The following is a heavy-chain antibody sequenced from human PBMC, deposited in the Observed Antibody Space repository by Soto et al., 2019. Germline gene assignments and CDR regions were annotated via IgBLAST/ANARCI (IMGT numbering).Heavy chain of an antibody. V-gene: IGHV3-30-3*01. J-gene: IGHJ6*02. D-gene: IGHD3-3*01. CDR1: GFTFSSYA. Sequence: GGSLRLSCAASGFTFSSYAMHWVRRAPGKGLEWVAVISYDGSNKYYADSVKGRFTISRDNSKNTLYLQMNSLRAEDTAVYYCARDGSGVLRFLEWSFLGGMDVWGQGTTVTV. CDR2: ISYDGSNK. CDR3: ARDGSGVLRFLEWSFLGGMDV.